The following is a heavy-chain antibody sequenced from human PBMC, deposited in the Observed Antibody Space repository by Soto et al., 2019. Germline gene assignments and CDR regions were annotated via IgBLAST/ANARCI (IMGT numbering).Heavy chain of an antibody. V-gene: IGHV3-30-3*01. J-gene: IGHJ4*02. Sequence: QVQLVESGGGVVQPGRSLRLSCAASGFTFSSYAMHWVRQAPGKGLEWVAVISYDGSNKYYADSVKGRFTISRDNSKNTLYLQMNSLRAEDTAVYYCEREPGYSYGYKAAVDYWGQGTLVTVSS. D-gene: IGHD5-18*01. CDR2: ISYDGSNK. CDR3: EREPGYSYGYKAAVDY. CDR1: GFTFSSYA.